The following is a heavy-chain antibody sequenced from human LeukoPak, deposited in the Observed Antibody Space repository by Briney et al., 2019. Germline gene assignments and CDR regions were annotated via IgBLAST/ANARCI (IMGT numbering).Heavy chain of an antibody. CDR1: GFTFSSYA. CDR3: ARDWAGYYPLDAFDI. D-gene: IGHD3/OR15-3a*01. J-gene: IGHJ3*02. Sequence: GGSLRLSCAASGFTFSSYAMHWVRQAPGKGLGYVSAISSNGGSTYYANSVKGRFTISRDNSKNTLYLQMGSLRAEDTAVYYRARDWAGYYPLDAFDIWGQGTMVTVSS. CDR2: ISSNGGST. V-gene: IGHV3-64*01.